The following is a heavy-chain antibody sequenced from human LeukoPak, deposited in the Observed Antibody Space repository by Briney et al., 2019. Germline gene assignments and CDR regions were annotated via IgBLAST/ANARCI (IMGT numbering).Heavy chain of an antibody. CDR3: ARMYYDILAGYSFDY. Sequence: SETLSLTCTVSGVSFSTYYWSCIPHPPGKGLECRGYIYYSGSTHYNPPLKSRVTISVDTSKNQFSLKLSSVTAADTAVYYCARMYYDILAGYSFDYWGQGTLVTVSS. CDR1: GVSFSTYY. V-gene: IGHV4-59*01. D-gene: IGHD3-9*01. CDR2: IYYSGST. J-gene: IGHJ4*02.